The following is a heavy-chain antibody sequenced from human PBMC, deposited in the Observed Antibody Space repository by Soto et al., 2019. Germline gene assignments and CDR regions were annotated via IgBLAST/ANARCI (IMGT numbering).Heavy chain of an antibody. Sequence: GGSLRLSCAASGFSFRSYSMNWVRQAPGKGLEWVSYIDSVGTVYYADSVKGRFTISRDNAQNSLYLQMKSLRDEDTAIYYCARELYVSGAYYFDYLGQGILVTVSS. D-gene: IGHD3-16*02. J-gene: IGHJ4*02. CDR1: GFSFRSYS. CDR3: ARELYVSGAYYFDY. V-gene: IGHV3-48*02. CDR2: IDSVGTV.